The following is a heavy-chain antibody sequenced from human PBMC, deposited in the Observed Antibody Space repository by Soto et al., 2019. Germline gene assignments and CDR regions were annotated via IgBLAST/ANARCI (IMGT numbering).Heavy chain of an antibody. J-gene: IGHJ3*02. CDR2: ISAYNGNT. CDR1: GYTFTSYG. V-gene: IGHV1-18*01. D-gene: IGHD3-16*02. CDR3: AGGGRGLRLGELSSYPRDAFDI. Sequence: GASVKVSCKASGYTFTSYGISWGRQAPGQGLEWMGWISAYNGNTNYAQKLQGRVTMTTDTSKSTAYMELRSMRSDDTAVYYCAGGGRGLRLGELSSYPRDAFDIWG.